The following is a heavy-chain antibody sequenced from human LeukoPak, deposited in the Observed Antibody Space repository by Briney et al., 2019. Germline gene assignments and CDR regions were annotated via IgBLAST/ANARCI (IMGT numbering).Heavy chain of an antibody. CDR2: IIPILGIA. V-gene: IGHV1-69*04. CDR3: ARDEDTMIVEGWAFDI. Sequence: SVKVSCTASGGTFSSYAINWVRQAPGQGLEWMGRIIPILGIANYAQKFQGRVTITADKSTSTAYMELSSLRSEDTAVYYCARDEDTMIVEGWAFDIWGQGTMVTVSS. J-gene: IGHJ3*02. CDR1: GGTFSSYA. D-gene: IGHD3-22*01.